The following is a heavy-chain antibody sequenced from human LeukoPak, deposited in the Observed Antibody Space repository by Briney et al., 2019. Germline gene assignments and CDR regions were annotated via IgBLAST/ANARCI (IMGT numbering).Heavy chain of an antibody. CDR1: GYTLTGYY. D-gene: IGHD2-15*01. CDR3: ATVYCSGGSCYERFDY. V-gene: IGHV1-2*06. J-gene: IGHJ4*02. CDR2: INPNSGGT. Sequence: GASVKVSCKASGYTLTGYYMHWVRQAPGQGLEWMGRINPNSGGTNYAQKFQGRVTMTRDTSISTAYMELSRLRSDDTAVYYCATVYCSGGSCYERFDYWGQGTLVTVSS.